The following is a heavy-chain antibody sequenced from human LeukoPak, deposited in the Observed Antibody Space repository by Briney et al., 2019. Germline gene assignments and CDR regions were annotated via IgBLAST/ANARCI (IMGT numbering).Heavy chain of an antibody. Sequence: NASETLSLTCAVYGGSFSGYYWSWIRQPPGKGLEWIGYIYYSGSTNYNPSLKSRVTISVDTSKNQFSLKLSSVTAADTAVYYCARDNLGFDYWGQGTLVTVSS. J-gene: IGHJ4*02. CDR2: IYYSGST. V-gene: IGHV4-59*01. CDR1: GGSFSGYY. CDR3: ARDNLGFDY. D-gene: IGHD7-27*01.